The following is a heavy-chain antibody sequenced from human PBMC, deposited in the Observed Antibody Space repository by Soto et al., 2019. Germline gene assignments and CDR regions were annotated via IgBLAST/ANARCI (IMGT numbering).Heavy chain of an antibody. V-gene: IGHV3-23*01. Sequence: GGSLRLSCAASGFTFSSYAMSWVRQAPGKGLEWVSAISGSGGSTYYADSVKGRFTISRDNSKNTLYLQMNSLRAEDTAVYYCAKHIVVVQAAIRLGGMDVWGQGTTVTVSS. D-gene: IGHD2-2*02. CDR2: ISGSGGST. CDR1: GFTFSSYA. CDR3: AKHIVVVQAAIRLGGMDV. J-gene: IGHJ6*02.